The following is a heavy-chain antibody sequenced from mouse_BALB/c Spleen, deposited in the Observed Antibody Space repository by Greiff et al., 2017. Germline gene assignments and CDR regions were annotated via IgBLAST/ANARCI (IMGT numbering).Heavy chain of an antibody. CDR2: INPSTGYT. D-gene: IGHD4-1*01. CDR3: ARKEPNWEGFAY. Sequence: VQLQQSGAELAKPGASVKMSCKASGYTFTSYWMHWVKQRPGQGLEWIGYINPSTGYTEYNQKFKDKATLTADKSSSTAYMQLSSLTSEDSAVYYCARKEPNWEGFAYWGQGTLVTVSA. CDR1: GYTFTSYW. J-gene: IGHJ3*01. V-gene: IGHV1-7*01.